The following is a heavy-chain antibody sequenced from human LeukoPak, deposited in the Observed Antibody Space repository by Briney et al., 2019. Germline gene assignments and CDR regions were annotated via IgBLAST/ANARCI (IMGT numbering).Heavy chain of an antibody. CDR3: ARDYPQQLTLFDY. J-gene: IGHJ4*02. Sequence: ASVKVSCKASGYTFTSYSISWVRQAPGQGLEWMGWISAYNGNTNYAQKLQGRVTMTTDTSTSTAYMALRSLRSHDTAVYYCARDYPQQLTLFDYWGQGTLVTVSS. V-gene: IGHV1-18*01. CDR1: GYTFTSYS. D-gene: IGHD6-13*01. CDR2: ISAYNGNT.